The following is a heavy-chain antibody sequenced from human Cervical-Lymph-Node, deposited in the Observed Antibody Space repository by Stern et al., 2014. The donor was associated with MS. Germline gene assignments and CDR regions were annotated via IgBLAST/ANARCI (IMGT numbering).Heavy chain of an antibody. CDR1: GFTFSNFA. Sequence: VQLVESGGGVVQPGRSLRLSCAASGFTFSNFAMNWLRQSPEKGLQWLAAISTDGSATNYADSVKGRFTISRDNSKNTLYLEMNSLTTEDTAVFYCARDLGYWGQGTLVTVSS. CDR2: ISTDGSAT. J-gene: IGHJ4*02. V-gene: IGHV3-30-3*01. CDR3: ARDLGY.